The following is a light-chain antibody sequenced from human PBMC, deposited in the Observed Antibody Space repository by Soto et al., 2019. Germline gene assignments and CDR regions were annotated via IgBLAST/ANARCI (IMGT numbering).Light chain of an antibody. Sequence: QSALTQPASLSGSPGQSITISCTGTSSDVGGYNYVSWYQQHPGKAPKLMIYDVSNRPSGVSNRFSGSKSGNTASLTTSGLQAEDEADYYCSSYTSSSTLDVVFGGGTKVTVL. V-gene: IGLV2-14*01. CDR3: SSYTSSSTLDVV. CDR1: SSDVGGYNY. J-gene: IGLJ2*01. CDR2: DVS.